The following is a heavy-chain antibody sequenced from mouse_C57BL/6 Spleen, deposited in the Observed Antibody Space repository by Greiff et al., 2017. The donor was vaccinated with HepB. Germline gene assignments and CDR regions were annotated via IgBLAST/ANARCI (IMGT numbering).Heavy chain of an antibody. CDR1: GYTFTSYW. CDR3: ARRWAFDFDV. J-gene: IGHJ1*03. CDR2: IDPSDSYT. Sequence: QVQLQQPGAELVKPGASVKLSCKASGYTFTSYWMQWVKQRPGQGLEWIGEIDPSDSYTNYNQKFKGKATLTVDTSSSTAYMQLSSLTSEDSAVYYCARRWAFDFDVWGTGTTVTVSS. V-gene: IGHV1-50*01. D-gene: IGHD2-3*01.